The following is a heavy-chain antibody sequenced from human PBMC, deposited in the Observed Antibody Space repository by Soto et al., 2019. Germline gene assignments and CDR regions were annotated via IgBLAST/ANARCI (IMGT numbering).Heavy chain of an antibody. CDR3: ARSRHYGFDY. J-gene: IGHJ4*02. V-gene: IGHV6-1*01. Sequence: QVQLQQSGPGLVKPSQTLSLTCAISGDSVSSDSVGWHWIRQSPSRGLEWLGRTYYRSKWYNDYDVSVKXXIXIXXDPSKNQFSLHLDSVPPEDTAVYYCARSRHYGFDYWGQGTLVTVSS. CDR2: TYYRSKWYN. D-gene: IGHD3-10*01. CDR1: GDSVSSDSVG.